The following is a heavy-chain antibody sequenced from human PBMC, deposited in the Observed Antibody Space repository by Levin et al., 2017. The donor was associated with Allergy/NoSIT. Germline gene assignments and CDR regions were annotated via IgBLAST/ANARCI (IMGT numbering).Heavy chain of an antibody. V-gene: IGHV4-61*01. CDR1: GGSVSSGSYY. Sequence: SQTLSLTCTVSGGSVSSGSYYWSWIRQPPGKGLEWIGYIYYSGSTNYNPSLKSRVTISVDMSKNQFSLKLSSVTAADTAVYYCARFGVRGWYYFDYWGQGTLVTVSS. D-gene: IGHD6-19*01. CDR2: IYYSGST. J-gene: IGHJ4*02. CDR3: ARFGVRGWYYFDY.